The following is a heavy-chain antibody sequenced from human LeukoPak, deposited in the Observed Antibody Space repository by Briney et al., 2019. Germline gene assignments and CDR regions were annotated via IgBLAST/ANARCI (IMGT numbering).Heavy chain of an antibody. V-gene: IGHV3-23*01. CDR1: GFTFSSYA. CDR3: AKDDPLQPFDY. J-gene: IGHJ4*02. CDR2: IGGGGGST. Sequence: GGSLRLSCAASGFTFSSYAMSWVRQAPGKGLEWVSAIGGGGGSTYYADSVKGRSTISRDNSKNTLHLQMNSLRAEDTAVYYCAKDDPLQPFDYWGQGTLVTVSS. D-gene: IGHD1-1*01.